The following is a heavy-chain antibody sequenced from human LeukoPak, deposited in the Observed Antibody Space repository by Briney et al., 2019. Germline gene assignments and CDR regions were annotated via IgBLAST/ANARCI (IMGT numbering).Heavy chain of an antibody. CDR3: AREYYDILTGHGGLFDY. CDR2: ISYSGST. CDR1: GGSISSANYF. J-gene: IGHJ4*02. Sequence: SETLSLTCTVSGGSISSANYFWSWIRQPPGMGLEWIGYISYSGSTNYNPSLKSRLTLSRDMSKNQFSLRLSSVTAADTAVYYCAREYYDILTGHGGLFDYWGQGTLVTVSS. V-gene: IGHV4-30-4*01. D-gene: IGHD3-9*01.